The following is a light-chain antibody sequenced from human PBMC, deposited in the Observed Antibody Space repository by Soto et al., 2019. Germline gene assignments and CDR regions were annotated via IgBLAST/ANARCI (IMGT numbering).Light chain of an antibody. V-gene: IGKV3-15*01. CDR3: QQYNNWPYT. J-gene: IGKJ2*01. CDR1: QSVSSN. Sequence: EIVMTQSPATLSVSPGERATLSCRASQSVSSNLAWYQQKPGQAPRLLIYGASTRATGIPARCSGSGSGTEFTLTISSLQSEDFAVYYCQQYNNWPYTFGQGTKMDIK. CDR2: GAS.